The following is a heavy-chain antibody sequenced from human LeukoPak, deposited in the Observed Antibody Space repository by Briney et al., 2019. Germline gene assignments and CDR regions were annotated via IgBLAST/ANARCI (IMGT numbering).Heavy chain of an antibody. D-gene: IGHD6-13*01. J-gene: IGHJ4*02. CDR1: GFTFSSYV. V-gene: IGHV3-21*01. Sequence: GRSLRLSCAASGFTFSSYVMNWVRQAPGKGLEWVSSISSSSSYIYYADSVKGRFTISRDNAKNSLYLQMNSLRAEDTAVYYCARDHESSSSWSYWGQGTLVTVSS. CDR2: ISSSSSYI. CDR3: ARDHESSSSWSY.